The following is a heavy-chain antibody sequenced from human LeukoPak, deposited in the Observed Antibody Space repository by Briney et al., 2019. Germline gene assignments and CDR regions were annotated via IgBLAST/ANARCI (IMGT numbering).Heavy chain of an antibody. Sequence: PSETLSLTCTVSGGSISSYYWSWIRQPPGKGLEWIGYIYYSGSTNYNPSLKSRVTISVDTPKNQFSLKLSSVTAADTAVYYCARLPLRSHFDYWGQGILVTVSS. J-gene: IGHJ4*02. CDR1: GGSISSYY. CDR2: IYYSGST. CDR3: ARLPLRSHFDY. V-gene: IGHV4-59*08.